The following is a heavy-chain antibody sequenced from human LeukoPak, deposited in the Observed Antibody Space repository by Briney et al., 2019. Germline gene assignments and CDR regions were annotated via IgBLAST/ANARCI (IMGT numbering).Heavy chain of an antibody. V-gene: IGHV1-18*01. Sequence: GASVKVSCKASGYTFNSYDISWVRQAPGQGLEWMAWIDASNGNTKYAQILQGRVTMTTDTSTSTAYMELRSLRSGDTAVYYCARDRYSTGGYYYGMDVWGQGTTVTVSS. CDR1: GYTFNSYD. CDR3: ARDRYSTGGYYYGMDV. J-gene: IGHJ6*02. CDR2: IDASNGNT. D-gene: IGHD2-8*02.